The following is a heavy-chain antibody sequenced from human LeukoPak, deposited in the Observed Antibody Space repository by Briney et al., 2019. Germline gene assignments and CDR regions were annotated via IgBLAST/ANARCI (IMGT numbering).Heavy chain of an antibody. CDR2: INPNSGGT. Sequence: ASVKVSCKASAYAFTGSYMHWVRQAPGQGLEWVGRINPNSGGTSFAQKFQGSVTMTRDTSISTAYMKLSRLRSDDTAVYYCARGLENFDCWGQGTLVTVSS. V-gene: IGHV1-2*06. CDR3: ARGLENFDC. J-gene: IGHJ4*02. CDR1: AYAFTGSY. D-gene: IGHD1-1*01.